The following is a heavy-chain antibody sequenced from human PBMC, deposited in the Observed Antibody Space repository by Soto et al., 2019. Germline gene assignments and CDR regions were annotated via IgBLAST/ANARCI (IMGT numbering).Heavy chain of an antibody. J-gene: IGHJ4*02. V-gene: IGHV3-23*01. CDR1: GFTLRNYA. CDR3: AKAKNDYNWDNRPPFDY. Sequence: GSLRLSCEASGFTLRNYAMTWIRQAPGKGLEWVSLISANDVGTYYAESVKTRFTISRDQSRNTVYLQMDSLRADDTAIYYCAKAKNDYNWDNRPPFDYWGQGTLVTVSS. D-gene: IGHD1-20*01. CDR2: ISANDVGT.